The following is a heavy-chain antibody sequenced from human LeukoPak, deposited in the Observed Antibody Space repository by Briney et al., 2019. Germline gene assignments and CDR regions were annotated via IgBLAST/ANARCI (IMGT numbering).Heavy chain of an antibody. CDR3: VGGAPNWGFDY. D-gene: IGHD7-27*01. V-gene: IGHV1-3*01. CDR1: GYTFTSYA. Sequence: ASVKVSCKASGYTFTSYAMHWVRQAPGQRLEWMGWINAGNGNTKYSQKFQGRVTITRDTSASTAYMELTSLRSEDTAVYYCVGGAPNWGFDYWGQGTLVTVSS. J-gene: IGHJ4*02. CDR2: INAGNGNT.